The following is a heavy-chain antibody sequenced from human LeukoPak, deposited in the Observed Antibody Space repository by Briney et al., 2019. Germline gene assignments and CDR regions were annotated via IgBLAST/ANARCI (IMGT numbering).Heavy chain of an antibody. Sequence: GGSLRLSCAASRFSFTMYGIHWVRQAPGKGLEWVAVISTDGNNEYYANSVKGRFTISRDNSKNTVYLQMTSLRTEDTAVYYCAKDQIGWAPGYVSGPLDQWGQGTLVTVSS. J-gene: IGHJ4*02. D-gene: IGHD6-19*01. CDR2: ISTDGNNE. V-gene: IGHV3-30*18. CDR1: RFSFTMYG. CDR3: AKDQIGWAPGYVSGPLDQ.